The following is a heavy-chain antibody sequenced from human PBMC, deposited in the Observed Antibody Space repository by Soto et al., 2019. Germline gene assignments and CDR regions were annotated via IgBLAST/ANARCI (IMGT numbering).Heavy chain of an antibody. CDR1: GFTVSSNY. V-gene: IGHV3-66*01. Sequence: EVQLVESGGGLVQPGGSLRLSCAASGFTVSSNYMSWVRQAPGKGLEWVSVIYSGGSTYYADSVKGRFTISRDNSKNTLYLQMNRLGAEDTAVYYCARARIPTGMDVWGQGTTVTVSS. CDR2: IYSGGST. J-gene: IGHJ6*02. CDR3: ARARIPTGMDV.